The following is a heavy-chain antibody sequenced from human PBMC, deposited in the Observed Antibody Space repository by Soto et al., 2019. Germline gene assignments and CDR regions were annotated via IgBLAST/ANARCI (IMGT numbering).Heavy chain of an antibody. Sequence: SVKVSCKASGGTFSSYAISWVRQAPGQGLGWMGGIIPIFGTANYAQKFQGRVTITADKSTSTAYMELSSLRSEDTAVYYCARRKQLVGYYYYGMDVWGQGTTVTVSS. CDR2: IIPIFGTA. CDR3: ARRKQLVGYYYYGMDV. D-gene: IGHD6-6*01. V-gene: IGHV1-69*06. CDR1: GGTFSSYA. J-gene: IGHJ6*02.